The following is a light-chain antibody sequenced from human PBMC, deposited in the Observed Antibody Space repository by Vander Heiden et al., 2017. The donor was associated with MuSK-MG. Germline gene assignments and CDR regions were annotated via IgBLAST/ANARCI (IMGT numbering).Light chain of an antibody. CDR2: VAS. CDR1: QGIGND. Sequence: ATQMTQSPSSLSASVGDRVTITCRASQGIGNDVAWYQQKPGKAPKLLIYVASSLQSGVPSRFSGSGSGTDFTLTISSLQPEDSATYYCLQDYNYPFTFGPGTKVEIK. J-gene: IGKJ3*01. V-gene: IGKV1-6*01. CDR3: LQDYNYPFT.